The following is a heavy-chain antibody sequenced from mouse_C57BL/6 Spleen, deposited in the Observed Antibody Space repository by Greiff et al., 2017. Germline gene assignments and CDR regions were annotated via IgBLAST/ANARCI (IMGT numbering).Heavy chain of an antibody. J-gene: IGHJ3*01. CDR2: IDPETGGT. Sequence: VQLQQSGAELVRPGASVTLSCKASGYTFTDYEMHWVKQTPVHGLEWIGAIDPETGGTAYNQKFKGKAILTADKSSSTAYMELRSLTSEDSAVYYCTRSNDYYSCAYWGQGTLVTVSA. CDR3: TRSNDYYSCAY. CDR1: GYTFTDYE. V-gene: IGHV1-15*01. D-gene: IGHD2-12*01.